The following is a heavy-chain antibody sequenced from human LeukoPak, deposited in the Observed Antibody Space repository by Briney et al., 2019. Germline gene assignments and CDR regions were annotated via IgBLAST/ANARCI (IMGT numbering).Heavy chain of an antibody. V-gene: IGHV3-21*01. CDR1: GFTFSSYS. CDR3: AREIFGSGSYPDY. CDR2: ISSSSSYI. J-gene: IGHJ4*02. D-gene: IGHD3-10*01. Sequence: PGGSLRLSCAASGFTFSSYSMNWVRQAPGKGLEWVSSISSSSSYIYYADSVKGRFTISRDNAKNSLYLQMNSLGGEDTAVYYCAREIFGSGSYPDYWGQGTLVTVSS.